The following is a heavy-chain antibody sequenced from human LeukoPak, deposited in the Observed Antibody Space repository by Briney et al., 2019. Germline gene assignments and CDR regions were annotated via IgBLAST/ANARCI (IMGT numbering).Heavy chain of an antibody. Sequence: PGGSLRLSCAASGFTFSSYRMHWVRQAPGKGLVWVSRINSDGSSTSYADSVKGRFTISRDNAKNTLYLQMNSLRAEDTAVYYCARVGRGYSLGMDVWGQGTTVTVSS. CDR2: INSDGSST. D-gene: IGHD5-18*01. J-gene: IGHJ6*02. CDR1: GFTFSSYR. V-gene: IGHV3-74*01. CDR3: ARVGRGYSLGMDV.